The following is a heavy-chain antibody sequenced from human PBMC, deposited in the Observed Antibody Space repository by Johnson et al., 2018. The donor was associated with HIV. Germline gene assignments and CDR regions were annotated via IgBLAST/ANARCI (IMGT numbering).Heavy chain of an antibody. CDR1: GFTFSNYA. V-gene: IGHV3-30-3*01. CDR3: AREEGDYGDSITDDVFDF. CDR2: ISYDGSNK. J-gene: IGHJ3*01. D-gene: IGHD4-17*01. Sequence: QVQLVESGGGVVQPGRSLRLSCAASGFTFSNYAMYWVRQAPGKGLEWVALISYDGSNKYYSDSVKGRFSVSRDNTKKSLYLQMNSLIAEDTAVYYCAREEGDYGDSITDDVFDFWGQGTVVTVSS.